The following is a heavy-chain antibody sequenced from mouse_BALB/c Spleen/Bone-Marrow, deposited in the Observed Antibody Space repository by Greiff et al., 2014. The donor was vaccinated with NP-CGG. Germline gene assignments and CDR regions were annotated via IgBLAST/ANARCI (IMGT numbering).Heavy chain of an antibody. CDR2: INPESSTI. Sequence: EVKLMESGGGLVQPGGSLKLSCAASRFDFSRYWMTWVRQAPGKGLEWIGEINPESSTINYTPSLEDIFIISRDNAKNTLYLQMSKVRSEDTALYYCAGNGYYGWIAYWGQGTLVTASA. CDR3: AGNGYYGWIAY. CDR1: RFDFSRYW. V-gene: IGHV4-1*02. D-gene: IGHD2-3*01. J-gene: IGHJ3*01.